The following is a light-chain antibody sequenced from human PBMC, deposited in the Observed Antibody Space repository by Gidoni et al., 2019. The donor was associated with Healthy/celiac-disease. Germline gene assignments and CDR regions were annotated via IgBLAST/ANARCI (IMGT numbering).Light chain of an antibody. CDR1: QSVSSY. CDR2: DAS. V-gene: IGKV3-11*01. J-gene: IGKJ5*01. CDR3: QQRSNWPPFT. Sequence: DIVLTQSPATLSLSPGERATLSCRASQSVSSYLAGYQQKPGQAPRLLIYDASNRATGIPARFSGSGSWTDVTLTISSLEPEDVAVYYCQQRSNWPPFTFGQGTRLEIK.